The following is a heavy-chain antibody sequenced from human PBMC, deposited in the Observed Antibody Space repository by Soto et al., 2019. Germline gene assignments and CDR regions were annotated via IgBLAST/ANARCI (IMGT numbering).Heavy chain of an antibody. D-gene: IGHD1-26*01. CDR2: MNPDSANT. V-gene: IGHV1-8*01. Sequence: QVQLVQSGAEVKQPGASVKVSCRTSGYTFTNYDISWVRQATGQRLEWMGWMNPDSANTGYAQKFQGRVTLTRDTSISTAYMELNSLTSEDTAIYYCARAIRDQLLSDYWGQGSLVIVSS. J-gene: IGHJ4*02. CDR3: ARAIRDQLLSDY. CDR1: GYTFTNYD.